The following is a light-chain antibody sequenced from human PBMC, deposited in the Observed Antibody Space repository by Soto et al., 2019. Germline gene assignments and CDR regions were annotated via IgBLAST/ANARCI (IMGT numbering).Light chain of an antibody. CDR3: AVWDDSLRGWV. CDR1: SSNIGRNS. CDR2: SDY. V-gene: IGLV1-44*01. Sequence: SVLTQSPAASGTPGQRITLSCSGSSSNIGRNSVNWYQQLPETAPKLLIYSDYQRPSGVPDRFSGSKSGTSGSLAISGLQSEDEADYYCAVWDDSLRGWVFGTGTKLTVL. J-gene: IGLJ1*01.